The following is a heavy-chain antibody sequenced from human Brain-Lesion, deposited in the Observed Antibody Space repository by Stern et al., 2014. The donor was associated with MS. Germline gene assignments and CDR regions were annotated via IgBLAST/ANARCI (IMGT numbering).Heavy chain of an antibody. J-gene: IGHJ4*02. V-gene: IGHV3-30*18. CDR1: GFPFTNYG. Sequence: VQLVQSGGGVVQPGRSLRLSCAASGFPFTNYGMHWVRQAPGKGLEWVAVISYDGSDKYYADSVKGRFTISRDNSKNTLYLQMNSLRGEDTAMYYCANSLGTYSRCGGDCYSRADYWGQGTLVTVFS. CDR2: ISYDGSDK. D-gene: IGHD2-21*02. CDR3: ANSLGTYSRCGGDCYSRADY.